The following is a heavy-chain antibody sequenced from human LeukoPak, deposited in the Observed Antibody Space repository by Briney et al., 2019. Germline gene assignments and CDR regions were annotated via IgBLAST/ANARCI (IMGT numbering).Heavy chain of an antibody. CDR2: IIPILGIA. CDR3: ARDMNYGMDV. CDR1: GGTFSSYA. J-gene: IGHJ6*02. V-gene: IGHV1-69*04. Sequence: SVKVSCKASGGTFSSYAISWVRQAPGQGLEWMGRIIPILGIANYAQNFQGRVTITADKSTSTAYMELSSLRSEDTAMYYCARDMNYGMDVWGQGTTVTVSS. D-gene: IGHD3-16*01.